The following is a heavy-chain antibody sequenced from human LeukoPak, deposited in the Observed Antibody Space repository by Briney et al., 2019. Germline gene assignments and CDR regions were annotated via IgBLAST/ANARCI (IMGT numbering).Heavy chain of an antibody. J-gene: IGHJ4*02. V-gene: IGHV4-30-2*01. D-gene: IGHD3-10*01. Sequence: SQTLSLTCTVSGGSISSGGYSWSWIRQPPGKGLEYIGYIYHTGITYSSPSLKSRVTISVDRSKNQFSLKLTSATAADTAVYYCARGSDYLDSWGQGTLVTVSS. CDR1: GGSISSGGYS. CDR3: ARGSDYLDS. CDR2: IYHTGIT.